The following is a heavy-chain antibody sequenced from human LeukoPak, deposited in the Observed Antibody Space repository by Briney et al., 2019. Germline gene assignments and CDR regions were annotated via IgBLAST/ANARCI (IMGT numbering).Heavy chain of an antibody. V-gene: IGHV4-59*08. Sequence: SETLSLTCTVSGGSISSDYWSWIRRPPGKGLEWIGYIYYSGDTNYNPSLKSRVTISVDTSKNQFSLKLSSVTAADTAVYYCARHSVDAFDIWGQGTMVTVSS. CDR2: IYYSGDT. CDR1: GGSISSDY. D-gene: IGHD6-19*01. J-gene: IGHJ3*02. CDR3: ARHSVDAFDI.